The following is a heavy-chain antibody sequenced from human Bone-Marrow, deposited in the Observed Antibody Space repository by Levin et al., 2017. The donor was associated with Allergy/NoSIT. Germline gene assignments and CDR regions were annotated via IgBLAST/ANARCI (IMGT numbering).Heavy chain of an antibody. CDR3: VVALDY. CDR2: ITSNGGSK. Sequence: GESLKISCAASGFTFSDYYMSWMRQAPGKGLERVSYITSNGGSKYYADSVKGRFTISRDNAKNSLSLQMNSLRAEDTAVYYWVVALDYWGQGTLVTVSS. V-gene: IGHV3-11*01. J-gene: IGHJ4*02. CDR1: GFTFSDYY. D-gene: IGHD2-15*01.